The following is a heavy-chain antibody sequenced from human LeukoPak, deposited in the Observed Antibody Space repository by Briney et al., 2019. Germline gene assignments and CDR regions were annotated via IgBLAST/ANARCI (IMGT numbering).Heavy chain of an antibody. CDR3: ARDRKAVTGALDY. CDR1: GFTFNNYA. D-gene: IGHD6-19*01. V-gene: IGHV3-30*04. J-gene: IGHJ4*02. Sequence: GRSLRLSCAASGFTFNNYAMHWVRQAPGKGLEWVAVISHDGSNKYQADSVKGRFSISRDNSKNTLYLQMNSLRVEDMAVYYCARDRKAVTGALDYWGQGTLVTVSS. CDR2: ISHDGSNK.